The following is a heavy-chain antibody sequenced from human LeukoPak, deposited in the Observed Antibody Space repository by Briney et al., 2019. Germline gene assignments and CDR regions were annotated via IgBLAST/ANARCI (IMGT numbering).Heavy chain of an antibody. Sequence: PGGSLRLSCAASGFTFSSYSMNWVRQAPGKGLEWVSSISSSSSYIYYADSVKGRFTISRDNAKNSLYLQMNSLRAEDTAVYYCAREFSSSGWYGDYWGQGTLVTVSS. D-gene: IGHD6-19*01. J-gene: IGHJ4*02. V-gene: IGHV3-21*01. CDR1: GFTFSSYS. CDR3: AREFSSSGWYGDY. CDR2: ISSSSSYI.